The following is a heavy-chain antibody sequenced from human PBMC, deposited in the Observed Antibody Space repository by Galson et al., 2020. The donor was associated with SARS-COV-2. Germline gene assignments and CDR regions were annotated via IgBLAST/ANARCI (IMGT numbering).Heavy chain of an antibody. V-gene: IGHV3-7*01. CDR1: GFTFNDFW. Sequence: GGSLRLSCEVSGFTFNDFWMSWFRQAPGKGLEWVANIKGDGSETNYADFVKGRFSISRDNVANSLYLQMNSLRVEDSAVYYCSREGWQGGYWGQGTRVTVSS. CDR2: IKGDGSET. CDR3: SREGWQGGY. J-gene: IGHJ4*02. D-gene: IGHD6-19*01.